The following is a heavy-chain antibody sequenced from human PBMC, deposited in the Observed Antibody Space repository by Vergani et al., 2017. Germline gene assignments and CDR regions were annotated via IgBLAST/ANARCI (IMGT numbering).Heavy chain of an antibody. CDR2: IYHSGST. Sequence: QVQLQESGPGLVKPSETLSLTCAVSGGSISSSNWWSWVRQPPGKGLEWIGEIYHSGSTNYNPSLKSRVTISVDKSKNQFSLKLSSVTAADTAVYYCARSWGEMATVPYYYXMDVWGKGTTVTVSS. J-gene: IGHJ6*03. CDR1: GGSISSSNW. CDR3: ARSWGEMATVPYYYXMDV. D-gene: IGHD5-24*01. V-gene: IGHV4-4*02.